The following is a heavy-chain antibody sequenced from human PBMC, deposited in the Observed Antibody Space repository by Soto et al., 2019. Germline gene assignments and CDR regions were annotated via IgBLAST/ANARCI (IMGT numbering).Heavy chain of an antibody. Sequence: GGSLRLSCAASGFTFSSYSMNWVRQAPGKGLEWVSSISSSSSYIYYADSVKGLFTISRDNAKNSLYLQMNSLRAEDTAVYYCARDFTTFNSGYESPPNYYYYYGMDVWGQGTTVTVSS. V-gene: IGHV3-21*01. CDR2: ISSSSSYI. CDR3: ARDFTTFNSGYESPPNYYYYYGMDV. J-gene: IGHJ6*02. D-gene: IGHD5-12*01. CDR1: GFTFSSYS.